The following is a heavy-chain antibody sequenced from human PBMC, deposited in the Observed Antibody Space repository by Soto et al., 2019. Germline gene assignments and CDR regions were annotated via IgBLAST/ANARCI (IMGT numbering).Heavy chain of an antibody. D-gene: IGHD4-4*01. CDR1: GYTFSIYG. CDR3: ARGRGDYSKDYYYYGMDV. V-gene: IGHV1-18*01. Sequence: ASVNLSCKTSGYTFSIYGISWVRQAPRQGLEWMGWISAYNGNTNYAQKLQGRVTMTTDTSTSTAYMELRSLRSDDTAGYYCARGRGDYSKDYYYYGMDVWGQGTTVTVSS. CDR2: ISAYNGNT. J-gene: IGHJ6*02.